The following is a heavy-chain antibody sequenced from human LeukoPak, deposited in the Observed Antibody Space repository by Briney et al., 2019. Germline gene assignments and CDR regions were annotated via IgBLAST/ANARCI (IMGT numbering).Heavy chain of an antibody. CDR2: IYYSGST. D-gene: IGHD1-26*01. V-gene: IGHV4-59*01. CDR3: ARLVGATRSQYYFDY. CDR1: GGSISSYY. J-gene: IGHJ4*02. Sequence: PSETLSLTCTVSGGSISSYYWIWIRQPPGKGLEWIGYIYYSGSTNYNPSLKSRVTISVDTSTNQSSLKLSSVTAADTAVYYCARLVGATRSQYYFDYWGQGTLVTVSS.